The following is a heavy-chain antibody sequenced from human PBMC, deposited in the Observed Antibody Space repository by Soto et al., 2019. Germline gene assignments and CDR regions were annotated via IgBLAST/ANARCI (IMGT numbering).Heavy chain of an antibody. D-gene: IGHD5-12*01. CDR3: ARTFDIVATIGDGDYYYYMDV. J-gene: IGHJ6*03. V-gene: IGHV3-74*01. CDR1: GFTFSSYW. CDR2: INSDGSST. Sequence: GGSLRLSCAASGFTFSSYWMHWVRQAPGKGLVWVSRINSDGSSTSYADSVKGRFTISRDNAKNTLYLQMNSLRAEDTAVYYCARTFDIVATIGDGDYYYYMDVWGKGTTVTVSS.